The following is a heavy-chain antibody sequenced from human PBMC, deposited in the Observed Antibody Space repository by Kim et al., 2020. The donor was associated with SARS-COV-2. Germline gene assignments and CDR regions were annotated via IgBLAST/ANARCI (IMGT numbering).Heavy chain of an antibody. CDR2: ISAYNGNT. CDR3: ARQGASGTYLQRGPEGFDI. D-gene: IGHD1-26*01. J-gene: IGHJ3*02. V-gene: IGHV1-18*04. Sequence: ASVKVSCKASGYTLTSFGISWVRQAPGQGLQWMGGISAYNGNTNYAQKLQGRVTMPTDTSTSTAYMELRSLRSDDTAVYYCARQGASGTYLQRGPEGFDIWGQGTMVTVSS. CDR1: GYTLTSFG.